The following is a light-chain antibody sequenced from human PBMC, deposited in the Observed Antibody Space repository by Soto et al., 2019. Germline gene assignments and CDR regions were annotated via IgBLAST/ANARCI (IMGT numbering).Light chain of an antibody. J-gene: IGKJ1*01. CDR3: QQYNNWPPGT. CDR2: GAS. CDR1: QSVSSN. V-gene: IGKV3-15*01. Sequence: EIVMTQSPATLSVSPGERATLSCRASQSVSSNLAWYQQKPGQAPRLLIYGASTRATGIPARFSGSGSGTEFTLPISSLQSEDFVVYYCQQYNNWPPGTFGQGTKVEIE.